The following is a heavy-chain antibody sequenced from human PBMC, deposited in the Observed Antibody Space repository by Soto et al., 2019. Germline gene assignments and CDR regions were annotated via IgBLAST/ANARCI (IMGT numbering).Heavy chain of an antibody. Sequence: EVQLVESGGGLVQPGGSLRLSCAASGFTFSSYWMSWVRQAPGKGLEWVANIKQDGSEKYYVDSVKGRFTISRDNAKNSLYLQINTRRSEDTAVYDCAREATWVRNYGMDVWGQGTTVTVSS. CDR2: IKQDGSEK. CDR3: AREATWVRNYGMDV. J-gene: IGHJ6*02. V-gene: IGHV3-7*01. CDR1: GFTFSSYW. D-gene: IGHD7-27*01.